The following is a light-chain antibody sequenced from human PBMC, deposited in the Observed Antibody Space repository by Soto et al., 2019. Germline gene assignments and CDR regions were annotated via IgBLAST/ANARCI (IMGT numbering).Light chain of an antibody. V-gene: IGKV1-39*01. CDR1: QSISNY. CDR2: AAS. J-gene: IGKJ4*01. Sequence: IQLTQSTSSLSASVGYIDSISCRSSQSISNYLNWYQQKPGKAPKLLIYAASSLQSGVPSRFSGSGSGTDFTLTISSLPPEDFATYYCQQSYSTPPVTFGGGTKVDIK. CDR3: QQSYSTPPVT.